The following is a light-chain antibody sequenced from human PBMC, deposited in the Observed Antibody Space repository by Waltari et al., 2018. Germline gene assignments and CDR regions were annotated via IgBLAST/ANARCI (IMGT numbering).Light chain of an antibody. Sequence: AIRITQSPSSLSASTGDRVTITCRASQGISSYLAWYQQKPGKAPKVLIYAASTLQSGVPSRFSGSGSETDFTLTISCLQSEDFAIYYCQQYYSNPATFGQGTKVEIK. J-gene: IGKJ1*01. V-gene: IGKV1-8*01. CDR3: QQYYSNPAT. CDR2: AAS. CDR1: QGISSY.